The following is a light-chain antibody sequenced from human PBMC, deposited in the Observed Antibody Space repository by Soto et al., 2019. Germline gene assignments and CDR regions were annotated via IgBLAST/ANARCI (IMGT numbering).Light chain of an antibody. Sequence: EIVMTQSPATLSVSPGERATLFCRASQSVRSNFLAWYQQKPGQAPRLLIYGASTRATGVPARFSGSGSGTEFTLTLRCLQSEDFAVYYCQQYSAWPLTFGGGTKVEIK. J-gene: IGKJ4*01. CDR3: QQYSAWPLT. V-gene: IGKV3-15*01. CDR1: QSVRSN. CDR2: GAS.